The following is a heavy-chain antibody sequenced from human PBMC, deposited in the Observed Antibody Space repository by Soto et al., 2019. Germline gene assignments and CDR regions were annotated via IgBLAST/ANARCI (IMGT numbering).Heavy chain of an antibody. CDR3: GRLHFGEGFDY. V-gene: IGHV4-30-2*01. Sequence: PSETLSLTCAVSGGSISGGGFSWSWIRQPPGKGLEWIGYILRTGGTQYNPSLKSRVSMSVDKSENQFSLHLTSVTAADTAVYYCGRLHFGEGFDYWGQGARAPVYS. J-gene: IGHJ4*02. CDR1: GGSISGGGFS. D-gene: IGHD3-10*01. CDR2: ILRTGGT.